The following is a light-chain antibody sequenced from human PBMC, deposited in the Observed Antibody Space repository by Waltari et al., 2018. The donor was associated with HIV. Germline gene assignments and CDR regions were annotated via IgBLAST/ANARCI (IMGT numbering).Light chain of an antibody. CDR3: QEYKLYPWT. Sequence: DIQMTQSPSTLSASVGDRVTITCRASQTIDTSLAWYQQKPGRAPKLLIYWASKLERGVSSRFSGSGSGTEFTLTISSLQPEDFATYYCQEYKLYPWTFGQGTKVEIK. CDR2: WAS. V-gene: IGKV1-5*03. J-gene: IGKJ1*01. CDR1: QTIDTS.